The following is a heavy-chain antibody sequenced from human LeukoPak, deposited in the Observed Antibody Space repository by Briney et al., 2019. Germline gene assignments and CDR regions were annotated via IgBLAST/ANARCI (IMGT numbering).Heavy chain of an antibody. Sequence: SVKVSCKASGYTLTNYNISWVRQAPGQGLEWMGRIIPILDIANYAQKFQGRVTITADKSTSTAYMELSSLRSEDTAVYYCARDEITIFGVVIIGHFDYWGQGTLVTVSS. V-gene: IGHV1-69*04. CDR1: GYTLTNYN. D-gene: IGHD3-3*01. CDR3: ARDEITIFGVVIIGHFDY. CDR2: IIPILDIA. J-gene: IGHJ4*02.